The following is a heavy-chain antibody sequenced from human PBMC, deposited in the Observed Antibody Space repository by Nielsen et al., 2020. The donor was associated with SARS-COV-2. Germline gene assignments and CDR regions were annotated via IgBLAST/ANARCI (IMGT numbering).Heavy chain of an antibody. CDR3: ARDCWRSGGSCYGY. CDR2: ISYDGSNK. J-gene: IGHJ4*02. D-gene: IGHD2-15*01. V-gene: IGHV3-30-3*01. CDR1: GFTFSSYA. Sequence: GGSLRLSCAASGFTFSSYAMHWVRQAPGKGLEWVAVISYDGSNKYYADSVKGRFTISRDNSKNTLYLQMNSLRAEDTAVYYCARDCWRSGGSCYGYWGQGTLVTVSS.